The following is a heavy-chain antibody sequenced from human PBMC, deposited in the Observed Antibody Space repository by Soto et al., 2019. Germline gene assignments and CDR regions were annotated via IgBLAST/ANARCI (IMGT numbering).Heavy chain of an antibody. CDR2: VVVGRGNT. CDR1: GFTFSSSS. J-gene: IGHJ4*02. D-gene: IGHD7-27*01. CDR3: AGLGSSAADY. V-gene: IGHV1-58*01. Sequence: SVKVSFKSSGFTFSSSSVQWVRHARGQRLEWIGWVVVGRGNTNYAQKFQERVTITTDMATSTVYMELSSLRSEDTAVYYCAGLGSSAADYWGQGTLVTVSS.